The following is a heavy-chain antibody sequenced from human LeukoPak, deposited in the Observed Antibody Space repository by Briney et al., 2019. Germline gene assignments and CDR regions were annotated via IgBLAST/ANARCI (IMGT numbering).Heavy chain of an antibody. CDR1: VYNFTVYY. Sequence: TVSVSYKGSVYNFTVYYMHWVRQAPGQGLEWMGWMDPNSGDTIYAPKFQGRVSMTRDTSITTAYMELSSLTFDDSAVYYCATKGGLTPNTLAMWGHGTMVTVSS. D-gene: IGHD2-15*01. CDR2: MDPNSGDT. CDR3: ATKGGLTPNTLAM. J-gene: IGHJ3*01. V-gene: IGHV1-2*02.